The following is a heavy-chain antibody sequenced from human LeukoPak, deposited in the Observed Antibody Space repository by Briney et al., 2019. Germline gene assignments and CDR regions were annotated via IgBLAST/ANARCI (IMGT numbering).Heavy chain of an antibody. CDR1: GFTFSSYG. CDR3: ATHLTYYDFWSGYYLSTLDSFDY. D-gene: IGHD3-3*01. V-gene: IGHV3-48*04. CDR2: ISSSGSTI. J-gene: IGHJ4*02. Sequence: PGGSLRLSCAASGFTFSSYGMHWVRQAPGKGLEWVSYISSSGSTIYYAGSVKGRFTISRDNAKNSLYLQMNSLRAEDTAVYYCATHLTYYDFWSGYYLSTLDSFDYWGQRTLVTVSS.